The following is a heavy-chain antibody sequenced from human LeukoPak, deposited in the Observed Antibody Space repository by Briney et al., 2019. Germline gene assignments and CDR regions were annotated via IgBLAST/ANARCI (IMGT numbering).Heavy chain of an antibody. D-gene: IGHD1-14*01. J-gene: IGHJ6*03. CDR2: IYYSGST. CDR1: GGSISGHY. V-gene: IGHV4-59*11. Sequence: SETLSLTCSVSGGSISGHYWSWIRQPPGKGLEWIGYIYYSGSTNYNPSLKSRVTLSVDMSKNQFSLKLSSVTAADTAVYYCAHLGRFQNPNNYYHYMDVWGKGTTVTVSS. CDR3: AHLGRFQNPNNYYHYMDV.